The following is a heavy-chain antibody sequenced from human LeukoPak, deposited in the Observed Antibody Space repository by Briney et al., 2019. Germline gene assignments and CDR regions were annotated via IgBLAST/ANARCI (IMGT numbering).Heavy chain of an antibody. J-gene: IGHJ4*02. CDR3: ARIRMITFGGVIVRTYYFDY. CDR1: NYSISSGYY. V-gene: IGHV4-38-2*01. Sequence: PSETLSLTCAVSNYSISSGYYWGWIRQPPGKGLEWIGSIYHRGNTHYNPSLKSRVTISVDTSKNQFSLKLSSVTAADTAVYYCARIRMITFGGVIVRTYYFDYWGQGTLVIVPS. CDR2: IYHRGNT. D-gene: IGHD3-16*02.